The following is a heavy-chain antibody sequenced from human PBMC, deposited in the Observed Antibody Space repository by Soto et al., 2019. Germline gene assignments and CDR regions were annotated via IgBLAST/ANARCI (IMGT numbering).Heavy chain of an antibody. CDR1: GFTFSSYA. J-gene: IGHJ6*02. D-gene: IGHD2-21*01. CDR2: VNPDGSRT. Sequence: GGSLRLSCAASGFTFSSYAMSWVRQGPGKGLTWVARVNPDGSRTTYADSVKGRFTISRDNAENTLFLEMSSLRVEDTGVYHCAGNTYHGLDVWGQGTTVTVSS. V-gene: IGHV3-74*01. CDR3: AGNTYHGLDV.